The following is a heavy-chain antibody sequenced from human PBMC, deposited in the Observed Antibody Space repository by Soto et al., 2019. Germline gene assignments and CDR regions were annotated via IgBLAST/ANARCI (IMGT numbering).Heavy chain of an antibody. CDR3: ARTLGGGYGWEWPHPLDY. CDR1: GGTFSSYA. CDR2: LIPIFGTA. D-gene: IGHD5-12*01. Sequence: QVQLVQSGAEVKKPGSSVKVSCKASGGTFSSYAISWVRQAPGQGLEWMGGLIPIFGTANYAQKFQGRVTITADEYTSTAYMELSSLRCQDTAVYYCARTLGGGYGWEWPHPLDYWGQGTLVTVSS. J-gene: IGHJ4*02. V-gene: IGHV1-69*01.